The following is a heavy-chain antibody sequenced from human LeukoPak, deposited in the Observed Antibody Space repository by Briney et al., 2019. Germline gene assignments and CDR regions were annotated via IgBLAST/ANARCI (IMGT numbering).Heavy chain of an antibody. J-gene: IGHJ5*02. CDR3: AKDGYSYVNNWFDP. D-gene: IGHD5-18*01. V-gene: IGHV3-9*01. CDR2: ISWNSGSI. CDR1: GFTFDDYA. Sequence: PGRSLRLSCAASGFTFDDYAMHWVRQAPGKGLEWVSSISWNSGSIGYADSVKGRFTISRDNAKNSLYLQMNSLRAEDAALYYCAKDGYSYVNNWFDPWGQGTLVTVSS.